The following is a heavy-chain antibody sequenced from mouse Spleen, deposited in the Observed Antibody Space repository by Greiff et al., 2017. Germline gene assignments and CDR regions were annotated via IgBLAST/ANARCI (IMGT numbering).Heavy chain of an antibody. D-gene: IGHD2-10*02. V-gene: IGHV5-9-3*01. CDR2: ISSGGSYT. CDR1: GFTFSSYA. Sequence: EVQGVESGGGLVKPGGSLKLSCAASGFTFSSYAMSWVRQTPEKRLGWVATISSGGSYTYYPDSVKGRFTISRDNAKNTLYLQMSSLRSEDTAMYYCARHQYGNSWFAYWGQGTLVTVSA. CDR3: ARHQYGNSWFAY. J-gene: IGHJ3*01.